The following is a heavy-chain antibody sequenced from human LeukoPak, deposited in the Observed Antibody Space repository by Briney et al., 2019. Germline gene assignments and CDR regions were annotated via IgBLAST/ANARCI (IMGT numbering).Heavy chain of an antibody. CDR3: ARAWAAHWFDP. J-gene: IGHJ5*02. CDR2: INHSGNT. Sequence: SETLSLTCAVYGGSFSGYYWSWIRQPPGKGLEWIGEINHSGNTNYNPSLKSRVTISVDTSKNQFSLKLNSVTAADTAVYYCARAWAAHWFDPWGQGTLVTVSS. D-gene: IGHD6-6*01. CDR1: GGSFSGYY. V-gene: IGHV4-34*01.